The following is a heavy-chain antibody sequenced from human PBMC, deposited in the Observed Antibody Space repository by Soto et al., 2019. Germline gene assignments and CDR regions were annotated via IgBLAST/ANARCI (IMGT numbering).Heavy chain of an antibody. CDR2: VNPIVSMS. D-gene: IGHD3-10*01. CDR3: ASSYGSGYRAFDY. J-gene: IGHJ4*02. V-gene: IGHV1-69*02. CDR1: CDTFNFYS. Sequence: QVQLVQSGAEVKRPGSSVKVSCKASCDTFNFYSINWVRQAPGLGLEWMRRVNPIVSMSNYAQKFQGRVTMTADKATSTAYMELSSMRSEATAIYYCASSYGSGYRAFDYWGQGALVTVSS.